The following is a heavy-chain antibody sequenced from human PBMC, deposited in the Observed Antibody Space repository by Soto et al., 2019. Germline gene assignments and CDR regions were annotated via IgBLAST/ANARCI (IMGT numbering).Heavy chain of an antibody. CDR2: ISGSGGST. V-gene: IGHV3-23*01. D-gene: IGHD6-19*01. CDR1: GFSFSSYA. J-gene: IGHJ6*02. Sequence: EVQLLESGGGLVQPGGSLRLSCAASGFSFSSYAMSWVRQAPGKGLEWVSGISGSGGSTYYADSVKDRFTISRDKSKNTLYLQINSLRAEDTAVYYCAKEAVAGPYYYYYGMDVWGQGTTVTVSS. CDR3: AKEAVAGPYYYYYGMDV.